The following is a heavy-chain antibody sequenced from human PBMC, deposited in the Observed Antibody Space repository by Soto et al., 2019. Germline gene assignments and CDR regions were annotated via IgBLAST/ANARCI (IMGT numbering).Heavy chain of an antibody. CDR1: GGSMSEYF. CDR3: ARGRLLAALDY. J-gene: IGHJ4*02. Sequence: PSETLSLTCSVSGGSMSEYFWSWIRQSPGKGLEWIGYIYYLGSTDYNPSLKSRVTISVDTSKRQFSLKLSSVTAADTAVYYCARGRLLAALDYWGQGTLVTVSS. CDR2: IYYLGST. V-gene: IGHV4-59*12. D-gene: IGHD3-9*01.